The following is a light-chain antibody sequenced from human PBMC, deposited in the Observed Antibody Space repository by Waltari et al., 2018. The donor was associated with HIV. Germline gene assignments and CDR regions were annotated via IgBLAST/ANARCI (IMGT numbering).Light chain of an antibody. J-gene: IGLJ1*01. V-gene: IGLV2-23*02. CDR2: EVT. CDR1: SGNIGKYNL. CDR3: CSYAGTTELFV. Sequence: QSALTQQASVSGSLGQSITISCNGTSGNIGKYNLVSWYQQHPAKAPKLLIYEVTRRPSGMSSRFSASKSDNTASLTISGLQAEDEATYFCCSYAGTTELFVFGGGT.